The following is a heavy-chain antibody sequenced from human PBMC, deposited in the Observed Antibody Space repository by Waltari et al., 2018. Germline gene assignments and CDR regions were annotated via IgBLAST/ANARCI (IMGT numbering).Heavy chain of an antibody. CDR2: IIPIFGTA. J-gene: IGHJ6*03. Sequence: QVQLVQSGAEVKKPGASVKVSCKASGYTFTSYGISWVRQAPGQGLEWMGGIIPIFGTANYAQKFQGRVTITADKSTSTAYMELSSLRSEDTAVYYCARAYCGGDCYSYWYYYYMDVWGKGTTVTVSS. CDR1: GYTFTSYG. CDR3: ARAYCGGDCYSYWYYYYMDV. V-gene: IGHV1-69*06. D-gene: IGHD2-21*01.